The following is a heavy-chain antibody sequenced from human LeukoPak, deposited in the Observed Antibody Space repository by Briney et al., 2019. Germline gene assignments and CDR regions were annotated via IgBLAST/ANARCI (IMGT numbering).Heavy chain of an antibody. Sequence: GGSLRLSCVASGFTFSSYWMSWVRQAPGKGLEWVANIKHDESEKYYVDSVKGRFTISRDNAKNSLYLQMNSLRAEDTAVYYCAGVRTVTYYGMDVWGKGTTVTVSS. CDR1: GFTFSSYW. CDR3: AGVRTVTYYGMDV. CDR2: IKHDESEK. J-gene: IGHJ6*04. D-gene: IGHD4-17*01. V-gene: IGHV3-7*03.